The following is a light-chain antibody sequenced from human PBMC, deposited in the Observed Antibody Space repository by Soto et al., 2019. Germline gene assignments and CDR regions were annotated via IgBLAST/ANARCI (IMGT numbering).Light chain of an antibody. Sequence: EIVMTQSPATLSVSPGESATLSCKASQTIGTYLAWYQQKPGQAPRLLIYGASTRATGVPARFSGGVSGTEYTLTISSLQSEDFAIYHCQQYDNLPPWTFGQGTTVEIK. J-gene: IGKJ1*01. CDR2: GAS. CDR1: QTIGTY. V-gene: IGKV3-15*01. CDR3: QQYDNLPPWT.